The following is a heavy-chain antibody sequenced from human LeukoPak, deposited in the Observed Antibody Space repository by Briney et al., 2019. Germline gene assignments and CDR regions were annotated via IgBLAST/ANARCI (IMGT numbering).Heavy chain of an antibody. CDR2: VYYSGST. CDR3: ARDWSDSSGWYANFQH. D-gene: IGHD6-13*01. Sequence: SETLSLTCTVSGGSVISNDFYWGWIRQPPGKGLEWIGSVYYSGSTYYNPSLKSRVTISADTSKNQFSLKLSSVTAADTAVYYCARDWSDSSGWYANFQHWGQGTLVAVSP. CDR1: GGSVISNDFY. J-gene: IGHJ1*01. V-gene: IGHV4-39*07.